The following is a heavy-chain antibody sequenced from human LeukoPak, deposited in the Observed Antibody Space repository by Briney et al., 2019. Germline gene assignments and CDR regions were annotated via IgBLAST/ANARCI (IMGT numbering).Heavy chain of an antibody. CDR2: ISWNSGSI. Sequence: GRSLRLSCATSGFIFDDYAMHWVRQAAGKGLEWVSGISWNSGSIGYADSVKGRFTISRDNAKNSLYLQMHILRTEVFVLDCGGKACGGTCTDAFD. D-gene: IGHD2-21*01. J-gene: IGHJ3*02. CDR1: GFIFDDYA. V-gene: IGHV3-9*03. CDR3: GKACGGTCTDAFD.